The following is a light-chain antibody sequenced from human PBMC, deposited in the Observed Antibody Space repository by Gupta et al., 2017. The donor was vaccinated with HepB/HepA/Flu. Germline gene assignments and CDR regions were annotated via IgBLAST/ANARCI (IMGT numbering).Light chain of an antibody. CDR1: QSISNS. Sequence: DIQMTQTPPSLSASVGDRVTITCRASQSISNSSNWFQQRSGRAPNLLIYTTSGLHVGVPTRFRGSGSGTDFTLTINNLQPEDFATYCCQQNYSTPLTFGGGTKVEIK. CDR2: TTS. J-gene: IGKJ4*01. V-gene: IGKV1-39*01. CDR3: QQNYSTPLT.